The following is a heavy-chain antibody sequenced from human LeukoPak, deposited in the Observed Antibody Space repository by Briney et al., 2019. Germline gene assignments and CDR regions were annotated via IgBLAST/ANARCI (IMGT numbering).Heavy chain of an antibody. J-gene: IGHJ5*02. CDR3: ARDLMVRGVSWFDP. CDR1: GLTVSSNY. V-gene: IGHV3-53*01. Sequence: PGGSLRLSCAASGLTVSSNYMSWVRQAPGKGLAWVSVIYSGGSTYYADSVKGRFTISRDNSKNTLYLQMNSLRAEDTAVYYCARDLMVRGVSWFDPWGQGTLVTVSS. D-gene: IGHD3-10*01. CDR2: IYSGGST.